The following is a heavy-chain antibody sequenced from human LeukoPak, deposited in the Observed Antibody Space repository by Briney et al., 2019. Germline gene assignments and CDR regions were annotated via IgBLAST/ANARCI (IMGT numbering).Heavy chain of an antibody. J-gene: IGHJ6*02. CDR3: ARDRSGYCSSTSCYGPYYYGMDV. Sequence: GGSLRLSCAASGFTFNNYALSWVRQAPGKGLDWISGVDGSGAYTYYSDSVKGRFTISRDDSKNTLYLLMDSLRAEDTAVYYCARDRSGYCSSTSCYGPYYYGMDVWGQGTTVTVSS. D-gene: IGHD2-2*01. CDR1: GFTFNNYA. CDR2: VDGSGAYT. V-gene: IGHV3-23*01.